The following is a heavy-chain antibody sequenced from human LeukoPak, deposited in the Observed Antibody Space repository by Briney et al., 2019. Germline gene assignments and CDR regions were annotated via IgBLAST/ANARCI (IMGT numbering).Heavy chain of an antibody. Sequence: ASVKVYCKASGYTFTSYYMHWVRQAPGQGLEWMGIINPSGGSTSYAQKFQGRVTMTRDTSTSTAYMELSSLRSEDTAVYYCAIYDYVWGSYPYYWGQGTLVTVSS. CDR3: AIYDYVWGSYPYY. V-gene: IGHV1-46*01. CDR1: GYTFTSYY. CDR2: INPSGGST. D-gene: IGHD3-16*01. J-gene: IGHJ4*02.